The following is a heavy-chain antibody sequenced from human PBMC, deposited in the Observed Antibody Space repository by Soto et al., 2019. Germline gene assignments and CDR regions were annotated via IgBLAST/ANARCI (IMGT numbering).Heavy chain of an antibody. J-gene: IGHJ4*02. CDR1: GFTFSSYA. D-gene: IGHD4-17*01. CDR3: ARDPPLATVVTPVSDY. Sequence: PGGSLRLSCAASGFTFSSYAMHWVRQAPGKGLEWVAVISYDGSNKYYADSVKGRFTISRDNSKNTLYLQMNSLRAEDTAVYYCARDPPLATVVTPVSDYWGQGTLVTVS. CDR2: ISYDGSNK. V-gene: IGHV3-30-3*01.